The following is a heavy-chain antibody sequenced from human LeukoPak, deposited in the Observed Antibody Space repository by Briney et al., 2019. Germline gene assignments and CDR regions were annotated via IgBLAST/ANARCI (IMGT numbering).Heavy chain of an antibody. Sequence: ASVKVSCKASGGTFTSYGISWVRQAPGQGLEWMGWISAYNGNTNYAQKLQGRVTMTTDTSTSTAYMELRSLRSDDTAVYYCARYTSYYDSSGYYYVDYWGQGTLVTVSS. CDR3: ARYTSYYDSSGYYYVDY. CDR2: ISAYNGNT. J-gene: IGHJ4*02. D-gene: IGHD3-22*01. CDR1: GGTFTSYG. V-gene: IGHV1-18*01.